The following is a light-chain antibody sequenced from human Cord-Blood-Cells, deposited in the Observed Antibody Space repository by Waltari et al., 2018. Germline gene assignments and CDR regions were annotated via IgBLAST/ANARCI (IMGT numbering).Light chain of an antibody. CDR3: QQYNNWPYT. V-gene: IGKV3-15*01. CDR1: QSVSSN. Sequence: EIVMTQSPATLSVPPGERATISCRASQSVSSNLAWYQQKPGQAPRLLIYGASTRATGIPARFSGSGSGTEFTLTISSLQSEDFAVYYCQQYNNWPYTFGQGTKLEIK. J-gene: IGKJ2*01. CDR2: GAS.